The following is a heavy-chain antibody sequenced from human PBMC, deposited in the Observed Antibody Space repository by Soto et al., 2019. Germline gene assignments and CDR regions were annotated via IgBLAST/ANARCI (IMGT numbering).Heavy chain of an antibody. CDR1: GDSVSSNSAA. Sequence: KQSQTLSLTCAISGDSVSSNSAAWNWIRQSPSRGLEWLGRTYYRSKWYNDYAVSVKSRITINPDTSKNQFSLQLNSVTPEDTAVYYCARGSANHHYYGSGSYYSDCYYGMDVWGQGTTVTVSS. CDR3: ARGSANHHYYGSGSYYSDCYYGMDV. D-gene: IGHD3-10*01. J-gene: IGHJ6*02. CDR2: TYYRSKWYN. V-gene: IGHV6-1*01.